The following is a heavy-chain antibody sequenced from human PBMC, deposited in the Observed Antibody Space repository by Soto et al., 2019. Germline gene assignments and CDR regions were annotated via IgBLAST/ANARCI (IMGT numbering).Heavy chain of an antibody. D-gene: IGHD2-2*01. CDR3: ARVPDR. Sequence: PSETLSLTCTVSGGSISSFYWSWIRQPPGKGLEWVGYIYYTGSTYYNPSLKSRVTISVDRSKNQFSLKLSSVTAADTAVYYCARVPDRWGQGTLVTVSS. J-gene: IGHJ5*02. CDR2: IYYTGST. V-gene: IGHV4-59*12. CDR1: GGSISSFY.